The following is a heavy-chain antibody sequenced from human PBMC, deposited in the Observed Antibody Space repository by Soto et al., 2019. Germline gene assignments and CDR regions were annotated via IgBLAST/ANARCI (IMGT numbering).Heavy chain of an antibody. D-gene: IGHD3-10*01. CDR2: ISGGSRT. CDR1: GLNLSSTV. V-gene: IGHV3-23*04. J-gene: IGHJ4*02. CDR3: VPHGMSVRGGVVSFDY. Sequence: EVKLVVSGGGLVQPGGSLRLSCVASGLNLSSTVMTWVRQDPGKGLEWVSSISGGSRTFYADSVKGRFTISRDNSKNTVDLKMNSLGGEDTAEYYCVPHGMSVRGGVVSFDYWCQGTLVTVSS.